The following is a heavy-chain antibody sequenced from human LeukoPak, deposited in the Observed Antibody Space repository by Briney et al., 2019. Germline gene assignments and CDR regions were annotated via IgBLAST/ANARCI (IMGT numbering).Heavy chain of an antibody. D-gene: IGHD3-3*01. J-gene: IGHJ6*03. Sequence: GGSLRLSCAASGFTFSSYSMNWVRQAPGKGLEWVSYISSSSSTIYYADSVKGRFTISRDNAKNSLYLQMNSLRAEDTAVYYCARGGDFWSGYSRGYYMDAWGKGTTVTVSS. CDR2: ISSSSSTI. CDR3: ARGGDFWSGYSRGYYMDA. CDR1: GFTFSSYS. V-gene: IGHV3-48*01.